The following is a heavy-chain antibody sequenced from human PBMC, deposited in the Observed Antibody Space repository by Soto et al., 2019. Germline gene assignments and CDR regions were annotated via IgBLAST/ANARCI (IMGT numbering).Heavy chain of an antibody. CDR3: ARDGTGIAAARTGLRGADGMDV. CDR2: IYYSGST. V-gene: IGHV4-61*01. Sequence: SETLSLTCTVSGGSVSSGSYYWSWIRQPPGKGLEWIGYIYYSGSTNYNPSLKSRVTISVDTSKNQFSLKLSSVTAADTAVYYCARDGTGIAAARTGLRGADGMDVWGQGTTVTVYS. CDR1: GGSVSSGSYY. J-gene: IGHJ6*02. D-gene: IGHD6-13*01.